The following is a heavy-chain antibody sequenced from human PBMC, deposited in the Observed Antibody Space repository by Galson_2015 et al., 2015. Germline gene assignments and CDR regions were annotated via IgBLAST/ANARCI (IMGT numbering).Heavy chain of an antibody. D-gene: IGHD3-10*01. J-gene: IGHJ5*02. V-gene: IGHV1-69*13. CDR1: GGTFRSYG. CDR3: ARQTRTGQHNWFDP. CDR2: ILPMFGTT. Sequence: SVKVSCKASGGTFRSYGISWVRQAPGQGLEWLGGILPMFGTTNYAQKYQGRATISADEYTTTAYMELSSLTSEDTAVYCCARQTRTGQHNWFDPWGQGTLVTVSS.